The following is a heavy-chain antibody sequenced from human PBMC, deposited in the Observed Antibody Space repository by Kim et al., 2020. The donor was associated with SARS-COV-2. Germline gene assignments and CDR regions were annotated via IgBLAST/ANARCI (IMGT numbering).Heavy chain of an antibody. D-gene: IGHD5-18*01. CDR3: ARGRIQPTTRNWFDP. J-gene: IGHJ5*02. V-gene: IGHV3-11*04. Sequence: DYVKGRFTISRDNAKNSLYLRMNSLIAEDTAVYYCARGRIQPTTRNWFDPWGQGTLVTVSS.